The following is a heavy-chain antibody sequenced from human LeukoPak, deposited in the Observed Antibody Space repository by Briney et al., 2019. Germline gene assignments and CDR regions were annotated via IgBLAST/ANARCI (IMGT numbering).Heavy chain of an antibody. J-gene: IGHJ4*02. CDR3: ATDAGGGG. CDR2: IRYDGSII. CDR1: GFTFSSYG. Sequence: GGSLRLSCTTSGFTFSSYGMHWVRQAPGKWLERVTFIRYDGSIITYADSVEGRFTISRDNSKNMLYLQMNSLRTDDTALYYCATDAGGGGWGQGTLVTVSS. D-gene: IGHD3-16*01. V-gene: IGHV3-30*02.